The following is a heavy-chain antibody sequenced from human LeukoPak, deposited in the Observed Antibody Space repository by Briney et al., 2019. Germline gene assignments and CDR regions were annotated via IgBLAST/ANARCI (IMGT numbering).Heavy chain of an antibody. J-gene: IGHJ3*02. Sequence: GGSLRLSCAASGFTFTTYTMNWVRQAPGKGLEWVSYISSSSTAIYYAGSVKGRFTISRDNAKNSLSLQMNSLRAEDTAVYYCAREYSSSSGRAFDIWGQGTMVTVSS. V-gene: IGHV3-48*01. CDR2: ISSSSTAI. CDR1: GFTFTTYT. D-gene: IGHD6-6*01. CDR3: AREYSSSSGRAFDI.